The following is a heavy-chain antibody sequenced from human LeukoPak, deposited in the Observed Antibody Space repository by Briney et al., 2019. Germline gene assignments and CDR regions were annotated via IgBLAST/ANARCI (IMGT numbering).Heavy chain of an antibody. CDR2: IYPGDSDT. CDR3: ARLPAGTTSFYFDY. J-gene: IGHJ4*02. V-gene: IGHV5-51*01. D-gene: IGHD1-1*01. CDR1: GYRFTSYW. Sequence: GESLKISFKGSGYRFTSYWIGWVRQMPGKGLAWMGIIYPGDSDTRYSPSFQGQVTISADKSISTAYLQWSSLKASDTAMYYCARLPAGTTSFYFDYWGQGTLVTVSS.